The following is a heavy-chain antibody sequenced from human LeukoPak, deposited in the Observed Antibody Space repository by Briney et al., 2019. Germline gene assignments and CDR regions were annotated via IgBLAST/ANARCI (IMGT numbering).Heavy chain of an antibody. V-gene: IGHV4-34*01. D-gene: IGHD3-22*01. Sequence: SETLSLTCAVYGGSFSGYDWSWIRQPPGKGLEWMGEINHSGSTNYNPSLKSRVTISVDTSKNQFSLKLSSVTAADTAVYYCASTTSDYDTSGHYFLDYWGQGSLVTVSS. CDR3: ASTTSDYDTSGHYFLDY. CDR2: INHSGST. CDR1: GGSFSGYD. J-gene: IGHJ4*02.